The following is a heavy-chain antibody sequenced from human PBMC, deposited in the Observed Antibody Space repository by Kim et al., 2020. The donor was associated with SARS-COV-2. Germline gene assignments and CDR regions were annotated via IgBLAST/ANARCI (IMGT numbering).Heavy chain of an antibody. CDR2: GSWT. V-gene: IGHV3-74*01. Sequence: GSWTHYAKSVKGRFTMSRDNAKNTLYLQMSSLRAEHTPVYYCPRFPPTPAWGQGTLVTVSS. J-gene: IGHJ5*02. CDR3: PRFPPTPA.